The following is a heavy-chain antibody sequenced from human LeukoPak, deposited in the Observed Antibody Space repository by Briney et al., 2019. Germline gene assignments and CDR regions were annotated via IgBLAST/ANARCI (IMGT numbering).Heavy chain of an antibody. CDR3: ARGAGIAVAGTDGW. D-gene: IGHD6-19*01. CDR1: GGSISSYY. Sequence: PSETLSLTCTVSGGSISSYYWGWIRQPPGKGLEWIGSIYYSGSTYYNPSLKSRVTISVDTSKNQFSLKLSSVTAADTAVYYCARGAGIAVAGTDGWWGQGTLVTVSS. V-gene: IGHV4-39*01. CDR2: IYYSGST. J-gene: IGHJ4*02.